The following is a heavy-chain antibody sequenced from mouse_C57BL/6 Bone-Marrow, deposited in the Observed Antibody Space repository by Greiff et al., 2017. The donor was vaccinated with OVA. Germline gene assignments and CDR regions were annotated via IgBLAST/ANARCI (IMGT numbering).Heavy chain of an antibody. Sequence: VQLQQSGPELVKPGASVKISCKASGYSFTDYNMNWVKQSNGKSLEWIGVINPNYGTTSYNQKFKGKAKLTVDQSSSTAYMQLNSLTSEDSAVYYCAFYYGSSYRYFDVWGTGTTVTVSS. CDR1: GYSFTDYN. D-gene: IGHD1-1*01. CDR3: AFYYGSSYRYFDV. J-gene: IGHJ1*03. V-gene: IGHV1-39*01. CDR2: INPNYGTT.